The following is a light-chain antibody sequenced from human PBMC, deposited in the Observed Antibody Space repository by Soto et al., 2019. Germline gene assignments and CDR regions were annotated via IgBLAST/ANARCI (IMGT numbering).Light chain of an antibody. CDR1: QSVSSN. J-gene: IGKJ1*01. CDR2: GAS. V-gene: IGKV3-15*01. CDR3: QQYNSWPT. Sequence: EIVMTQSPATLSVSPGERATLSCRASQSVSSNLARYQQKPGQAPRLLIYGASTRATGIPARFSGSGSGTEFTLTISSLQSEDFAVYYCQQYNSWPTFGQGTKVEIK.